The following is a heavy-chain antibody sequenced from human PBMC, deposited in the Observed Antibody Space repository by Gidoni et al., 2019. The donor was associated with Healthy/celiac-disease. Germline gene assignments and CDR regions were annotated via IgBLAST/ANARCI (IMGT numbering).Heavy chain of an antibody. CDR2: IYDSGGT. CDR3: AFHNRGVTGDLDWFDP. D-gene: IGHD2-21*02. J-gene: IGHJ5*02. V-gene: IGHV4-39*01. Sequence: HLQPPESGPGLAKPSETLSLTCPVSAGSIRRSCYYWGWRRLPPGKGLEWIGSIYDSGGTCYNPSLKSRVTIAEDTSKDQFSLKIGSVTAAGTAVYYCAFHNRGVTGDLDWFDPWGQGTLVTVSS. CDR1: AGSIRRSCYY.